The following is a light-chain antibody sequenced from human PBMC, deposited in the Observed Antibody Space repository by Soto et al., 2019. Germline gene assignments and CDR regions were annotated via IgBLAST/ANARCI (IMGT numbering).Light chain of an antibody. Sequence: QSALTQPASVSGSPGQSITIPCTGSSSDIGLYTFVSWYQQHPGKAPKLLIYDVSYRPSGISDRFSGSKSGNTASLTISVLQPEDWADYYCSSYGATSTLFGGGTKLTVL. CDR1: SSDIGLYTF. J-gene: IGLJ2*01. CDR2: DVS. V-gene: IGLV2-14*03. CDR3: SSYGATSTL.